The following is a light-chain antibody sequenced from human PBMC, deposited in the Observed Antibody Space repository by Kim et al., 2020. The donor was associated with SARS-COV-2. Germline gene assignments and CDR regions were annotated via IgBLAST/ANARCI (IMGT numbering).Light chain of an antibody. CDR1: QSISSY. V-gene: IGKV1-39*01. J-gene: IGKJ1*01. CDR2: AAS. CDR3: QQSYSTPPWT. Sequence: SVGDRVTITCRASQSISSYLNWYQQKPGNAPKLLIYAASSLQSGVPSRFSGSGSGTDFTLTISSLQPEDFATYYCQQSYSTPPWTFGQGTKVDIK.